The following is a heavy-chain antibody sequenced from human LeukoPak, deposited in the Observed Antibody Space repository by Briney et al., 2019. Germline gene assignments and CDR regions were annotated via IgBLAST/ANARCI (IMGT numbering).Heavy chain of an antibody. CDR3: ATEYYGAYNY. CDR2: IKSNRGGGTT. D-gene: IGHD4-17*01. V-gene: IGHV3-15*01. Sequence: GGSLRLSCAASGFTFTNAWMSWVRQAPGKGLEWVGRIKSNRGGGTTDYAAPVKGRFTISRDDSKDTLYLQMNSLKTEDIAVYYCATEYYGAYNYWGQGTLVTVSS. CDR1: GFTFTNAW. J-gene: IGHJ4*02.